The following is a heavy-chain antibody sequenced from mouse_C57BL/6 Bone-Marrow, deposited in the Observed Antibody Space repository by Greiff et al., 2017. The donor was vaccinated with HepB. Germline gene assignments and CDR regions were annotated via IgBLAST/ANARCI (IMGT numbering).Heavy chain of an antibody. CDR1: GYTFTSYG. CDR3: ARPPYYGSSYWYFDV. V-gene: IGHV1-81*01. D-gene: IGHD1-1*01. CDR2: IYPRSGNT. J-gene: IGHJ1*03. Sequence: VQWVESGAELARPGASVKLSCKASGYTFTSYGISWVKQRTGQGLEWIGEIYPRSGNTYYNEKFKGKATLTADKSSSTAYMELRSLTSEDSAVYFCARPPYYGSSYWYFDVWGTGTTVTVSS.